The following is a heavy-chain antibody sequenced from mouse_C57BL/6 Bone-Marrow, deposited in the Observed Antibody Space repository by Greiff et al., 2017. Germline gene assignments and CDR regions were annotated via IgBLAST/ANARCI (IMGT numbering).Heavy chain of an antibody. Sequence: VHLVESGPGLVAPSQSLSITCTVSGFSLTSYGVHWVRQPPGKGLEWLVVIWSDGSTTYNSDLKSRLSISKDNSKSQVFLKMNSLQTDDTAMYYCARHLRYPYAMDYWGQGTSVTVSS. CDR3: ARHLRYPYAMDY. D-gene: IGHD1-1*01. CDR2: IWSDGST. V-gene: IGHV2-6-1*01. CDR1: GFSLTSYG. J-gene: IGHJ4*01.